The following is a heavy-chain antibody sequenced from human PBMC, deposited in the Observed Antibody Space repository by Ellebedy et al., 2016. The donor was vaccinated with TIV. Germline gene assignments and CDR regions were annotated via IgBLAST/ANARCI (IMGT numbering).Heavy chain of an antibody. J-gene: IGHJ4*02. V-gene: IGHV4-39*07. CDR3: ARAATMRGSFDY. D-gene: IGHD5-12*01. Sequence: MPSETLSLTCTVSGGTISSSTHYWGWIRQPPGKGLAWIASIYYSGNTYYSPSLKSRVTISLDTSKNQFSLKLTSVTAADTAVYYCARAATMRGSFDYWGRGTLVTVSS. CDR1: GGTISSSTHY. CDR2: IYYSGNT.